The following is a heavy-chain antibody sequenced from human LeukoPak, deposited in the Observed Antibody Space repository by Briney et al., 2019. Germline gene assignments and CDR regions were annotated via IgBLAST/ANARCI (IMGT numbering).Heavy chain of an antibody. CDR2: INPSGGST. CDR3: ARERGSYYWDY. J-gene: IGHJ4*02. CDR1: GYTFTSYY. Sequence: GASVKVSCKASGYTFTSYYMHWVRQAPGQGLEWMGIINPSGGSTSYAQKFQGRVTMTRDMSTSTVYMELSSLRSDDTAVYYCARERGSYYWDYWGQGTLVTVSS. D-gene: IGHD1-26*01. V-gene: IGHV1-46*01.